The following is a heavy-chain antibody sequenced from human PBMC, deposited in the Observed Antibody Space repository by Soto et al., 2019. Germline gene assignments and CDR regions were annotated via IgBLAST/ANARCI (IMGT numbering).Heavy chain of an antibody. CDR1: GFTFSSYA. J-gene: IGHJ4*02. D-gene: IGHD6-19*01. CDR2: ISGSGGST. Sequence: VVSLRISCAASGFTFSSYAMSWVRQAPGKGLEWVSAISGSGGSTYYADSVKGRFTISRDNSKNTLYLQMNSLRAEDTAVYYCAKRSGWSISYWGQGTLVTVSS. CDR3: AKRSGWSISY. V-gene: IGHV3-23*01.